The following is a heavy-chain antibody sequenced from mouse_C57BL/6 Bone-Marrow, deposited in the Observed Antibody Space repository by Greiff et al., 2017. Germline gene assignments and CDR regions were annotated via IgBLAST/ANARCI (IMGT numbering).Heavy chain of an antibody. CDR2: ISYDGSN. V-gene: IGHV3-6*01. CDR3: ARAYGSHYYAMDY. D-gene: IGHD1-1*01. J-gene: IGHJ4*01. CDR1: GYSITSGYY. Sequence: EVQLMESGPGLVKPSQSLSLTCSVTGYSITSGYYWNWIRQFPGNKLEWMGYISYDGSNNYNPSLKNRISITRDTSKNQFFLKLNSVTTEDTATYYCARAYGSHYYAMDYWGQGTSVTVSS.